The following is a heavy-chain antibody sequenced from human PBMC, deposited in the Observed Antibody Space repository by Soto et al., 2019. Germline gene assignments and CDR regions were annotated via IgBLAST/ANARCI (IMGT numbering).Heavy chain of an antibody. CDR3: ARHGPWLGLYNWFDP. Sequence: QLQLQESGPGLVKPSETLSLTCTVSGGSISSSSYYWGWIRQPPGKGLEWIGSIYYSGSTYYNPSRKSRVTISVDTSKNQVSRKLSSVTAADTAVYYCARHGPWLGLYNWFDPWGQGTLVTVSS. D-gene: IGHD6-19*01. CDR1: GGSISSSSYY. CDR2: IYYSGST. J-gene: IGHJ5*02. V-gene: IGHV4-39*01.